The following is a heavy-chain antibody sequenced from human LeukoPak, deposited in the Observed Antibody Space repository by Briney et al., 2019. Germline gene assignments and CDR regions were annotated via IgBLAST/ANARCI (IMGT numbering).Heavy chain of an antibody. V-gene: IGHV4-34*01. CDR3: ARQIGTSVAGIFWFDP. CDR2: INHSGST. CDR1: GFSFSNSW. Sequence: GSLRLSCAASGFSFSNSWMSWVRQPPGKGLEWIGEINHSGSTNYNPSLKSRVTISVDTSKNQFSLKLSSVTAADTAVYYCARQIGTSVAGIFWFDPWGQGTLVTVSS. D-gene: IGHD6-19*01. J-gene: IGHJ5*02.